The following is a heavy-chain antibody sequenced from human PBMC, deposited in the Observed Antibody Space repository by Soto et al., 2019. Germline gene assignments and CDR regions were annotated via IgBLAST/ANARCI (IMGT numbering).Heavy chain of an antibody. CDR3: ARGNSPVNVF. J-gene: IGHJ4*02. V-gene: IGHV3-48*03. CDR1: GFTFSNFE. D-gene: IGHD3-16*02. CDR2: ITSTGASI. Sequence: XESLLLSCAASGFTFSNFEMNWVRQAPGKGLEWVSYITSTGASIYYADSVKGRFTTSRDNAKNSLFLQMNRLRAEDTAVYYCARGNSPVNVFWGQGTLVTVSS.